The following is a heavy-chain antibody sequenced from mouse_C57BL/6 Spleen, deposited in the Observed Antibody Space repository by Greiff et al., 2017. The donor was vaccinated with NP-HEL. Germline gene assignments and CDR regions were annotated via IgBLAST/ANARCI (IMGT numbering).Heavy chain of an antibody. CDR1: GYSFTDYN. J-gene: IGHJ1*03. CDR3: ARSGDGHWYFDV. CDR2: INPNYGTT. V-gene: IGHV1-39*01. D-gene: IGHD2-3*01. Sequence: EVKLMESGPELVKPGASVKISCKASGYSFTDYNMNWVKQSNGKSLEWIGVINPNYGTTSYNQKFKGKATLTVDQSSSTAYMQLNSLTSEDSAVYYCARSGDGHWYFDVWGTGTTVTVSS.